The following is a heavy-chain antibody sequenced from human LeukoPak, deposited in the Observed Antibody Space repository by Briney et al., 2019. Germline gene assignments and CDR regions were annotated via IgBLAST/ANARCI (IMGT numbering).Heavy chain of an antibody. D-gene: IGHD1-26*01. CDR2: IYYSGST. J-gene: IGHJ4*02. V-gene: IGHV4-59*01. CDR1: GGSISSYY. Sequence: PSETLSLTCTVSGGSISSYYWSWIRQPPGKGLEWIGCIYYSGSTNYNPSLKGRVTISVDTSKNQFSLKLSSVTAADTAVYYCARDVGATYDYYFDYWGQGTLVTVSS. CDR3: ARDVGATYDYYFDY.